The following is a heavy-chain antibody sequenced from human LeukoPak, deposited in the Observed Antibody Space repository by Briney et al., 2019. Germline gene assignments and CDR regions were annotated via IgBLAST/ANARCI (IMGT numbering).Heavy chain of an antibody. CDR3: ARDPYYDSSGYPDY. CDR2: ISAYNGNT. V-gene: IGHV1-18*01. D-gene: IGHD3-22*01. CDR1: GYTFTSYG. J-gene: IGHJ4*02. Sequence: ASAKVSCKASGYTFTSYGISWVRQAPGQGLEWMGWISAYNGNTNYAQKLQGRVTMTTDTSTSTAYMELRSLRSDDTAVYYCARDPYYDSSGYPDYWGQGTLVTVSS.